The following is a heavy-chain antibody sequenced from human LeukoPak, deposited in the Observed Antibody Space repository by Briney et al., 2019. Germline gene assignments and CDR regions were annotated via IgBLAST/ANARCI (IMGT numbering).Heavy chain of an antibody. V-gene: IGHV4-30-2*01. CDR2: IYHSGST. D-gene: IGHD5-18*01. Sequence: SQTLSLTCAVSGGSISSGGYSWSWIRQPPGKGLEWIGYIYHSGSTYYNPSLKSRVTISVDRSKNQFSLKLSSVTAADTAVYYCARGYSYGPGKSYMDVWGKGTTVTVSS. J-gene: IGHJ6*03. CDR3: ARGYSYGPGKSYMDV. CDR1: GGSISSGGYS.